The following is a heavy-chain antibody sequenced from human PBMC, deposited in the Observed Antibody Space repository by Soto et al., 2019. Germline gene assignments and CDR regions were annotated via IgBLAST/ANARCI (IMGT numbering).Heavy chain of an antibody. J-gene: IGHJ6*02. Sequence: QVQVQQWGAGLLKFSETLSLTCAVNGGSFSGWHWNWIRQPPGKGLEWIGEASHTGGTNYNPSLESRVTISVDRSRNQLSLKLTSVSAADTAVYYCARSRNLDVWGPGTTVMVSS. D-gene: IGHD1-1*01. CDR3: ARSRNLDV. V-gene: IGHV4-34*01. CDR1: GGSFSGWH. CDR2: ASHTGGT.